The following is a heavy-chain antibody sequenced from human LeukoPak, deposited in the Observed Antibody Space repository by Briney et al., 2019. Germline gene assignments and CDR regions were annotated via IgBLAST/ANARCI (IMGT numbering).Heavy chain of an antibody. D-gene: IGHD4-23*01. CDR3: AKIGVATVVTDY. CDR2: IRYDGSNK. Sequence: PGGSLRLSCAASGFSFSTYWMSWVRQAPGKGLEWVAFIRYDGSNKYYADSVKGRFTISRDNSKNALYLQMNSLRAEDTAVYYCAKIGVATVVTDYWGQGTLVTVSS. J-gene: IGHJ4*02. CDR1: GFSFSTYW. V-gene: IGHV3-30*02.